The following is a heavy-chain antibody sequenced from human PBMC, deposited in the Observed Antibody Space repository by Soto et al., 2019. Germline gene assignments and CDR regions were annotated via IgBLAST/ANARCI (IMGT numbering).Heavy chain of an antibody. CDR3: AKGGNYDFWSGPGDY. Sequence: EVQLVESGGGLVQPGRSLRLSCAASGFTFDDYAMHWVRQAPGKGLEWVSGIDWNSGRINYADSVKGRFTISRDSANNSLYLQMNSVRAEDTVLYYCAKGGNYDFWSGPGDYWGQGTLVTVSS. D-gene: IGHD3-3*01. CDR2: IDWNSGRI. J-gene: IGHJ4*02. V-gene: IGHV3-9*01. CDR1: GFTFDDYA.